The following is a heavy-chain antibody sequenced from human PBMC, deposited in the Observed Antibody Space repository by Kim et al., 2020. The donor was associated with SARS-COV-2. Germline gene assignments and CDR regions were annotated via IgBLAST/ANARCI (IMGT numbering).Heavy chain of an antibody. Sequence: SETLSLTCTVSGGSISSSSYYWGWIRQPPGKGLEWIGSIYYSGSTYYNPSLKSRVTISVDTSKNQFSLKLSSVTAADTAVYYCARRGSYYFPPDYWGQGTLVTVSS. CDR2: IYYSGST. CDR1: GGSISSSSYY. CDR3: ARRGSYYFPPDY. J-gene: IGHJ4*02. D-gene: IGHD1-26*01. V-gene: IGHV4-39*01.